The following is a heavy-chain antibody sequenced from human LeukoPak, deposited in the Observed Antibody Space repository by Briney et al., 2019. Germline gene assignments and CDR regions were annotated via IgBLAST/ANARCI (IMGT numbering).Heavy chain of an antibody. D-gene: IGHD2-2*02. CDR2: ISYDGSSK. CDR1: GFTFSSYA. V-gene: IGHV3-30-3*01. Sequence: GRSLRLSCAASGFTFSSYAMHWVRQAPGKGLEWVAVISYDGSSKYYADSVKGRFTISRDNSKNTLYLQMNSLRAEDTAVYYCAGDPPLGYCSSTSCYTGAFDYWGQGTLVTVSS. CDR3: AGDPPLGYCSSTSCYTGAFDY. J-gene: IGHJ4*02.